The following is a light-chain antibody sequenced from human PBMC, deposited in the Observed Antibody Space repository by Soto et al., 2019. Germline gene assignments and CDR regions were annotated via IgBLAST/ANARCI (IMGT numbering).Light chain of an antibody. J-gene: IGLJ3*02. V-gene: IGLV1-51*02. Sequence: QLVLTQPPSVSAAPGQKVTISCSGSSSNIGNNYVSWYQQLPGTAPKLLIYENNKRPSGIPDRFSGSKSGTSATLGITGLQTGDEADYYCGTWDSSLSVGVFGGGTKLTVL. CDR2: ENN. CDR1: SSNIGNNY. CDR3: GTWDSSLSVGV.